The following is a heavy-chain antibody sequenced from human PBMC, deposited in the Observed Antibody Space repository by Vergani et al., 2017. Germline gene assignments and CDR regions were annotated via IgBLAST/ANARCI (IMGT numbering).Heavy chain of an antibody. CDR1: GGSVRTSIGYY. Sequence: QVQLQESGPGLVKPSQTLSLSCTVSGGSVRTSIGYYWTWIRQPAGKTLEWIGYIYYSGSTNYNPSLKSRVTISVDTSKNQFSLKLSSVTAADTAVYYCARGRGMENYYGSGSYRFNWFDPWGQGTLVTVSS. CDR2: IYYSGST. J-gene: IGHJ5*02. D-gene: IGHD3-10*01. CDR3: ARGRGMENYYGSGSYRFNWFDP. V-gene: IGHV4-61*10.